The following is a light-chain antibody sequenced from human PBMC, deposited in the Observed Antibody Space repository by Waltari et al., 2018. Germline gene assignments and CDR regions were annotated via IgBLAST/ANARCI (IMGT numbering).Light chain of an antibody. CDR3: CSYAGRSSMI. Sequence: QSALTQPRSVSGSPGPSVTISCTGTISAVGGYNYVSWSQQHPGKAPQASIYEVTKRPSGISDRFSGSKSGNTASLTISGLQVEDEADYYCCSYAGRSSMIFGGGTKVTVV. CDR1: ISAVGGYNY. V-gene: IGLV2-11*01. CDR2: EVT. J-gene: IGLJ2*01.